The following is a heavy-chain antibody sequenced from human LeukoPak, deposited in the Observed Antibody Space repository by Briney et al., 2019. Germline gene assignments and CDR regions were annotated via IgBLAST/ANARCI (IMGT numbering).Heavy chain of an antibody. J-gene: IGHJ4*02. CDR3: ARGHSSGWYQHFDY. Sequence: GGSLRLSCAASGFTLSSYAMSWVRQAPGKGLEWVSVIYSGGSTYYADSVKGRFTISRDNSKNTLYLQMNSLRAEDTAVYYCARGHSSGWYQHFDYWGQGTLVTVSS. CDR2: IYSGGST. CDR1: GFTLSSYA. V-gene: IGHV3-66*01. D-gene: IGHD6-19*01.